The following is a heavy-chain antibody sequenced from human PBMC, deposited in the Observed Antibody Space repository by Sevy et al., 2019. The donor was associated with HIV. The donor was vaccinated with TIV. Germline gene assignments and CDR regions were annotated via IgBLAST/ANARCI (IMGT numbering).Heavy chain of an antibody. J-gene: IGHJ6*03. Sequence: SETPSLTCAVSGYSISSGYYWGWIRQPPGKGLEWIGSIYHSGSTYYNPSLKSRVTISVDTSKNQFSLKLSSVTAADTAVYYCARVVRGSSWYYMDVWSKGTTVTVSS. CDR2: IYHSGST. CDR3: ARVVRGSSWYYMDV. D-gene: IGHD6-13*01. CDR1: GYSISSGYY. V-gene: IGHV4-38-2*01.